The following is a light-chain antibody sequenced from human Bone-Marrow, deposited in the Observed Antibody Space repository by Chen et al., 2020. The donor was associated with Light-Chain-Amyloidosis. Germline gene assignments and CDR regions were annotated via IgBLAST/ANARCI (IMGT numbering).Light chain of an antibody. CDR1: DLPTKY. J-gene: IGLJ2*01. Sequence: SYELTQPPSVTVSAAQTALITCSGDDLPTKYAYWYQQKPGQAPVLVIHRDTERPSGISERFSGSSSGTTATLTISGVQAEDEADYHCQSADSSGTYEVIFGGGTKLTVL. V-gene: IGLV3-25*03. CDR2: RDT. CDR3: QSADSSGTYEVI.